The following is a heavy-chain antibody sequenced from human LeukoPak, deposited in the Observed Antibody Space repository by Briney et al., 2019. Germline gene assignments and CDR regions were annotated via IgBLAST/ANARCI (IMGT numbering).Heavy chain of an antibody. CDR3: ARGRQEVSMIVVVMTAVSYYLDV. J-gene: IGHJ6*03. CDR2: INHSGST. D-gene: IGHD3-22*01. CDR1: GGSFSGYY. V-gene: IGHV4-34*01. Sequence: SETLSLTCAVYGGSFSGYYWSWIRQPPGKGLEWSGEINHSGSTNYNPSLKSRLTISVDASKNQFSLNLRSLTAADTAVYYCARGRQEVSMIVVVMTAVSYYLDVWGKGTTVTVS.